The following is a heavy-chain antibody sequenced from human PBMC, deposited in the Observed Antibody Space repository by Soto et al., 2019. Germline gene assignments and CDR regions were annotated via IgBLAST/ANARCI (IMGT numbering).Heavy chain of an antibody. CDR1: GFTFSSYA. Sequence: GGSLRLSCAASGFTFSSYAMSWVRQAPGKGLEWVSAISGSGGSTYYADSVKGRFTISRDNSKNTLYLQMNSLRAEDTAVYYCAKDRKVVVPAAPTFQDYWGQGTLVTVSS. V-gene: IGHV3-23*01. D-gene: IGHD2-2*01. CDR2: ISGSGGST. CDR3: AKDRKVVVPAAPTFQDY. J-gene: IGHJ4*02.